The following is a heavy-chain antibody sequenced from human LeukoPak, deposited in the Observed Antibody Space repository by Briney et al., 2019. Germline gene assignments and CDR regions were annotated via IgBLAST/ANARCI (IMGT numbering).Heavy chain of an antibody. D-gene: IGHD2-2*01. CDR3: ARSVQGVVVPAAFDY. V-gene: IGHV1-18*01. CDR2: ISAYNGNT. Sequence: ASVKVSCKASGYTFTSYGISWVRQAPGQGLEWMGWISAYNGNTNYAQKLQGRVTMTTDTSTSTAYMELSRLRSDDTAVYYCARSVQGVVVPAAFDYWGQGTLVTVSS. J-gene: IGHJ4*02. CDR1: GYTFTSYG.